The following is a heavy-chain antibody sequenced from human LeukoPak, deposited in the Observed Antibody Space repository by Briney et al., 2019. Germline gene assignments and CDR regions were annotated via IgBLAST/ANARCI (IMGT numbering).Heavy chain of an antibody. Sequence: SVKVSCKASRGTFSSYAISWVRQAPGQGLEWMGRIIPIFGTANYAQKFQGRVTITTDESTSTAYMELSSLRSEDTAVYYCARDRGIQLWSETFDYWGQGTLVTVSS. J-gene: IGHJ4*02. CDR2: IIPIFGTA. D-gene: IGHD5-18*01. CDR1: RGTFSSYA. V-gene: IGHV1-69*05. CDR3: ARDRGIQLWSETFDY.